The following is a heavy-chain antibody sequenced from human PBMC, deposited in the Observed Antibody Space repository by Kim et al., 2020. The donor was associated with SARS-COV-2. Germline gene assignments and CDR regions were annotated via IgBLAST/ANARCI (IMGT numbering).Heavy chain of an antibody. Sequence: SETLSLTCTVSGGSISSSSYYWGWIRQPPGKGLEWIGSIYYSGSTSSTPSLKSRVTISVDTSKNQFSLKLSSVTAADTAVYYCAETDSSGYYGVDYWGRGTLVTVSS. J-gene: IGHJ4*02. V-gene: IGHV4-39*01. CDR3: AETDSSGYYGVDY. CDR1: GGSISSSSYY. CDR2: IYYSGST. D-gene: IGHD3-22*01.